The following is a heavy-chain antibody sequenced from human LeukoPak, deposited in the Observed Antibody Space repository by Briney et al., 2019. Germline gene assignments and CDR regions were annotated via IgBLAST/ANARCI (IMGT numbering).Heavy chain of an antibody. Sequence: ASVKVSCKASGYTFTSYYMHWVRQAPGQGLEWMGIINPSGGSTSYAQKFQGRVTMTRDMSTSTVYMELSSLRSEDTAVYYCARDRNDGNSFDYWGQGTLVTVSS. CDR3: ARDRNDGNSFDY. CDR1: GYTFTSYY. D-gene: IGHD4-23*01. J-gene: IGHJ4*02. CDR2: INPSGGST. V-gene: IGHV1-46*01.